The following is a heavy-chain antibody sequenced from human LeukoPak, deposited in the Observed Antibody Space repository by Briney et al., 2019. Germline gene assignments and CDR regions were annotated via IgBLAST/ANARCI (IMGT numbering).Heavy chain of an antibody. J-gene: IGHJ4*02. Sequence: HWXRXAPXQXLDVMVLLYPRDGSTTYAQKFQGRVTVTRDTSTSTVHMELSGLRSEDTAVYYCARDQEGFDYWGQGTLVTVSS. CDR2: LYPRDGST. V-gene: IGHV1-46*01. CDR3: ARDQEGFDY.